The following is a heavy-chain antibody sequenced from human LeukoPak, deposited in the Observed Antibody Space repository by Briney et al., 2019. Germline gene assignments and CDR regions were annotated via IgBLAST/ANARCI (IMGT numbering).Heavy chain of an antibody. CDR1: GGSISSYY. CDR2: IYYSGST. Sequence: SETLSLTCTVSGGSISSYYWSWIRQPPGKGLEWIGYIYYSGSTNHNPSLKSRVTISVDTSKNQFSLKLSSVTAADTAVYYCARSRDGYNLGIWRPAGCPDYWGQGTLVTVSS. V-gene: IGHV4-59*01. D-gene: IGHD5-24*01. J-gene: IGHJ4*02. CDR3: ARSRDGYNLGIWRPAGCPDY.